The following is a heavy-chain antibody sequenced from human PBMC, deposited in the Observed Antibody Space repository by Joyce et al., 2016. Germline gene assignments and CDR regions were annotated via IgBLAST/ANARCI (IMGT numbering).Heavy chain of an antibody. Sequence: QVQLVESGGGVVQPGRSLGLSCETSGLPFSTYGMTWVRQGPGKGLEWMAVISFDEKNRYYADSVKGRFTISRDDSKNTVYLQMDSLRVEDAAVYYCAASSNGYAKYWGQGTLVTVSS. CDR2: ISFDEKNR. CDR1: GLPFSTYG. D-gene: IGHD3-22*01. CDR3: AASSNGYAKY. J-gene: IGHJ4*02. V-gene: IGHV3-30*03.